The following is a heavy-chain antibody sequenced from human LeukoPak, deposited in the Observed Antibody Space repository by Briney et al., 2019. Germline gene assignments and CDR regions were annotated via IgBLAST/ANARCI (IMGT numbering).Heavy chain of an antibody. CDR3: TLYARRGYYYYYMDV. CDR2: IYADGNT. Sequence: PGGSLRLSCVVSGFTVSGSYMTWVRQAPGKGQEWVSVIYADGNTYYADSVKGRFTISRDLSKNTLYLQMNSLISDDTAIYYCTLYARRGYYYYYMDVWGTGTTVTVSS. V-gene: IGHV3-66*02. CDR1: GFTVSGSY. J-gene: IGHJ6*03. D-gene: IGHD5/OR15-5a*01.